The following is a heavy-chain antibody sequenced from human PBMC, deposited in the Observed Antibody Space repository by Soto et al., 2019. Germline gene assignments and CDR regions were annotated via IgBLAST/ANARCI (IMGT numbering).Heavy chain of an antibody. CDR2: IGPSDLIT. CDR3: ARSVPMARGTFDV. CDR1: GYSFIDYR. V-gene: IGHV5-10-1*01. D-gene: IGHD3-10*01. J-gene: IGHJ3*01. Sequence: GESLKISCKGSGYSFIDYRINWVRQMPGKGLEWMGRIGPSDLITNYRPSFQGHVTMSVDQSISTVYLQWSSLKASDTAIYYCARSVPMARGTFDVWGQGTVVTVSS.